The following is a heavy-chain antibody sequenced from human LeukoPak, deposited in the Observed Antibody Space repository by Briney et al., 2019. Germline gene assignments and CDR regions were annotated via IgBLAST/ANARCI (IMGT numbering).Heavy chain of an antibody. J-gene: IGHJ4*02. D-gene: IGHD3-9*01. Sequence: SQTLSLTCTVSGGSISSGSYYWSWIRQPAGKGLERIGRIYTSGSTNYNPSLKSRVTISVDTSKNQFSLKLSSVTAADTAVYYCARGEYYDILTGLVFDYWGQGTLVTVSS. CDR2: IYTSGST. V-gene: IGHV4-61*02. CDR1: GGSISSGSYY. CDR3: ARGEYYDILTGLVFDY.